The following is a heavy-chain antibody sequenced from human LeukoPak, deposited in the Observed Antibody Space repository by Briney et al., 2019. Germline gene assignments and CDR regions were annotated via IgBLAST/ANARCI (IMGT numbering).Heavy chain of an antibody. V-gene: IGHV4-59*01. Sequence: SETLSLTCTVSGGSISSYYWSWIRQPPGKGLEWIGYIYYSGSTNYNPSLKSRVTVSVDTSKNQFSLKLSSVTAADTAVYYCARTTQYYYYMDVWGKGTTVTASS. D-gene: IGHD1-1*01. CDR2: IYYSGST. CDR3: ARTTQYYYYMDV. J-gene: IGHJ6*03. CDR1: GGSISSYY.